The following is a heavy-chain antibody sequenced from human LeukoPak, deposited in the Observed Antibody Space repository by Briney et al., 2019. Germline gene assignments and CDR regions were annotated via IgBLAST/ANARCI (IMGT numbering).Heavy chain of an antibody. CDR3: ARQDGSGPGIDAFDI. J-gene: IGHJ3*02. V-gene: IGHV5-51*01. CDR1: GYSFTSYW. D-gene: IGHD6-19*01. Sequence: GESLKISCKGSGYSFTSYWIGWVRQMPGKGLEWMGIIYPGDSDTGYSPSFQGQVTISADKSISTAYLQWSSLKASDTAMYYCARQDGSGPGIDAFDIWGQGTMVTVSS. CDR2: IYPGDSDT.